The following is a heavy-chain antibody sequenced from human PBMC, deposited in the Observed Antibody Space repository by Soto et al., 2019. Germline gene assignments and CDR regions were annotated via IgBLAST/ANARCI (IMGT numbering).Heavy chain of an antibody. CDR2: FDPEDGET. D-gene: IGHD3-10*02. Sequence: GASVNVSCKVSGYTLTELSMHWVRQAPGKGLEWMGGFDPEDGETIYAQKFQGRVTMTEDTSTDTAYMELSSLRSEDTAVYYCATDPHLFGGKRPDNWFDPWGQGTLVTVSS. V-gene: IGHV1-24*01. CDR3: ATDPHLFGGKRPDNWFDP. CDR1: GYTLTELS. J-gene: IGHJ5*02.